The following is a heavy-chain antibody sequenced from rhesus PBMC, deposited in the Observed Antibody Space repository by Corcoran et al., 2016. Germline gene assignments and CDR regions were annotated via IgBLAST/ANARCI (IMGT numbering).Heavy chain of an antibody. CDR3: ARHCTSTTCYAIDY. D-gene: IGHD2-2*01. V-gene: IGHV4S10*01. CDR2: IYGSSTST. CDR1: GGSISDSYR. Sequence: QVQLQESGPGVVKPSETLSLTCAVSGGSISDSYRWSWIRPPPGKGLEWIGYIYGSSTSTNYNPSLKSRVTISKDTSKNQFSLKLSSVTAADTAVYYCARHCTSTTCYAIDYWGQGVLVTVSS. J-gene: IGHJ4*01.